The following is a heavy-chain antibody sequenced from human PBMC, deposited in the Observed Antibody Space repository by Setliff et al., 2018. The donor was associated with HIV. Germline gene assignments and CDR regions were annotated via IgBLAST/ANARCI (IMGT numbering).Heavy chain of an antibody. Sequence: PSETLSLTCTVSGGSISSGSYYWSWIRQPAGKGLEWIGHIHTSGSTKYNPSLKSRVTISADTSKNQFSLNLSSVTAAETAVYYCARDHKYYYDSSGLDYWGQGTLVTVSS. D-gene: IGHD3-22*01. V-gene: IGHV4-61*09. J-gene: IGHJ4*02. CDR3: ARDHKYYYDSSGLDY. CDR1: GGSISSGSYY. CDR2: IHTSGST.